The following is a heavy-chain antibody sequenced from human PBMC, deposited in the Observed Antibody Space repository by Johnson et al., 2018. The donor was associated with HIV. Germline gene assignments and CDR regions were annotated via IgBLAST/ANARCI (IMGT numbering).Heavy chain of an antibody. J-gene: IGHJ3*02. CDR2: IQSDGDNK. CDR1: GFTFSNYG. D-gene: IGHD6-13*01. CDR3: AKDSRRAAAGRIGLCAFDI. Sequence: QVQLVESGGGVVQPGGSLRLSCAASGFTFSNYGMHWVRQAPGKGLEWVAFIQSDGDNKYYADSVKGRFTISRDNAENSLYLQMNSLRAEDTALYYCAKDSRRAAAGRIGLCAFDIWGQGTMVTVSS. V-gene: IGHV3-30*02.